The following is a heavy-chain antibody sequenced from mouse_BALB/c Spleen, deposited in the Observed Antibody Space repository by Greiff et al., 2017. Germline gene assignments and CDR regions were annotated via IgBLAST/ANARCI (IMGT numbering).Heavy chain of an antibody. V-gene: IGHV3-2*02. CDR2: ISYSGST. Sequence: EVKLVESGPGLVKPSQSLSLTCTVTGYSITSDYAWNWIRQFPGNKLEWMGYISYSGSTSYNPSLKSRISITRDTSKNQFFLQLNSVTTEDTATYYCARGGNYVGFDYWGQGTTLTVSS. J-gene: IGHJ2*01. D-gene: IGHD2-1*01. CDR1: GYSITSDYA. CDR3: ARGGNYVGFDY.